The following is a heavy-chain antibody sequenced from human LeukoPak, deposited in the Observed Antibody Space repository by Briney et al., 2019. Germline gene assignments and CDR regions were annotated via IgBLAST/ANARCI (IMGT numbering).Heavy chain of an antibody. Sequence: PGGSLRLSCAASGFTFDDYAMHWVRQAPGKGLEWVSLISWDGGSTYYADSVKGRFTISRDNSKNSLYLQMNSLRAEDTALYYCAKDRYDSGGYYFDYWGQGTLVTVSS. D-gene: IGHD3-22*01. J-gene: IGHJ4*02. CDR1: GFTFDDYA. V-gene: IGHV3-43D*04. CDR3: AKDRYDSGGYYFDY. CDR2: ISWDGGST.